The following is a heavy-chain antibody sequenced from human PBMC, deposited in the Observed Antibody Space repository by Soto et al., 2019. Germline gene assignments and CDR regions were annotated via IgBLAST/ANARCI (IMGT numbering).Heavy chain of an antibody. J-gene: IGHJ3*02. CDR2: NYYSGST. Sequence: QVQLQESGPGLVQPSQTLSLTCTASGGSISSGGYFWSWSRQHPGKGLEWIGSNYYSGSTYCNPSLKSRITISVDTAKNQFSLARSSVTAADTAVDYCARWVAIWGQGTMVTVSS. CDR1: GGSISSGGYF. D-gene: IGHD2-15*01. V-gene: IGHV4-31*03. CDR3: ARWVAI.